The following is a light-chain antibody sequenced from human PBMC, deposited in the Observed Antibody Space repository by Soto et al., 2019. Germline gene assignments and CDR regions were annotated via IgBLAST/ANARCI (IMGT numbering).Light chain of an antibody. J-gene: IGLJ1*01. CDR2: DVS. CDR1: SSDVGGYNY. CDR3: TSYTSSGTYV. Sequence: QSVLTQPASVSGSPGQSITISCTGTSSDVGGYNYVSWHQQHPGKAPKLTIYDVSSRPSGVSNRFSASKSGNTASLTISGLHAEDEADYYCTSYTSSGTYVFGIGTKVTVL. V-gene: IGLV2-14*01.